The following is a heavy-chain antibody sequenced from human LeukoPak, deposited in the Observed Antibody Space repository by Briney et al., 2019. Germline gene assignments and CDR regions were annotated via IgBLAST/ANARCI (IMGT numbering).Heavy chain of an antibody. D-gene: IGHD5-12*01. Sequence: ASVKVSCKASGYTFTSYGISWVRQAPGQGLEWMGWISAYNGNTNYAQKLQGRVTMTTDTSTSTAYMELRSLRSDDTAVYYCARVTRGYHILDYWGQGSLVTVSS. CDR2: ISAYNGNT. J-gene: IGHJ4*02. V-gene: IGHV1-18*01. CDR1: GYTFTSYG. CDR3: ARVTRGYHILDY.